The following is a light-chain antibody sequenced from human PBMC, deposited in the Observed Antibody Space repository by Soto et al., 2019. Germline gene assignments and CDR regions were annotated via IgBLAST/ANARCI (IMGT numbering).Light chain of an antibody. J-gene: IGKJ2*01. CDR2: SAS. V-gene: IGKV1-17*01. CDR1: QDIRHA. Sequence: DIQMTQSPSSLSASVGDRVTITCRASQDIRHALGWYQQKPGKVPKRLIYSASSLQNGVPSRFSGSGSETVFTLTISSLQPDAFATYFCLQPAEYPFTVGQGTRLEI. CDR3: LQPAEYPFT.